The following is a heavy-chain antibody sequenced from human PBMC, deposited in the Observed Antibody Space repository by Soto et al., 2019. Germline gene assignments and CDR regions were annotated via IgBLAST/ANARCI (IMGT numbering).Heavy chain of an antibody. Sequence: EVQLVESGGGLVKPGGSPRLSCAASGFTFSNAWMSWVRQAPGKGLEWVGRIKSKTDGGTTDYAAPVKGRFTISRDDSKNTLYLQMNSLKTEDTAVYYCTASYYDYIWGSYRVDYWGQGTLVTVSS. D-gene: IGHD3-16*02. V-gene: IGHV3-15*01. CDR2: IKSKTDGGTT. J-gene: IGHJ4*02. CDR3: TASYYDYIWGSYRVDY. CDR1: GFTFSNAW.